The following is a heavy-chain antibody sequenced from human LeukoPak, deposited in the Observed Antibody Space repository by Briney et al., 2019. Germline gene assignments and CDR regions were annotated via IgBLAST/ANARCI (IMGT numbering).Heavy chain of an antibody. Sequence: SETLSLTCAVYGGSFSGCYWSWIRQPPGKGLEWIGYIYYSGSTNYNPSLKSRVTISVDTSKNQFSLKLSSVTAADTAVYYCARHICGGDCFHSNDAFDIWGQGTMVTVSS. V-gene: IGHV4-59*08. CDR1: GGSFSGCY. J-gene: IGHJ3*02. D-gene: IGHD2-21*02. CDR3: ARHICGGDCFHSNDAFDI. CDR2: IYYSGST.